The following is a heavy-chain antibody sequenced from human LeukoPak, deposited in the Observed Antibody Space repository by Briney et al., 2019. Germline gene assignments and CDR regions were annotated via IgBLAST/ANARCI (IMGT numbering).Heavy chain of an antibody. CDR3: ARDYFDSSDYPQTYYYYYMDV. Sequence: TGGSLRLSCAASGFTLSTYEMSWVRQAPGKGLEWVSYINRDGGIIYYADSVRGRFTISRDTAKNSLFLQMNSLRAEDTAIYYCARDYFDSSDYPQTYYYYYMDVWGKGTTVTVSS. CDR1: GFTLSTYE. V-gene: IGHV3-48*03. CDR2: INRDGGII. J-gene: IGHJ6*03. D-gene: IGHD3-22*01.